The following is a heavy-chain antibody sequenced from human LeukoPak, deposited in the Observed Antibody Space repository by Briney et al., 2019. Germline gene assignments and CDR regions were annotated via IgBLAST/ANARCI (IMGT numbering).Heavy chain of an antibody. V-gene: IGHV3-7*01. CDR2: IRQDGSDK. CDR3: VRVSGFCTNGVCPSFDP. CDR1: GFTSTTAW. J-gene: IGHJ5*02. D-gene: IGHD2-8*01. Sequence: GGSLTLSCAISGFTSTTAWMTWVRQAPGKGLEWVADIRQDGSDKYYVDSVKGRFIISRDNAKKSVSLHMNSLRTEDTAVYYCVRVSGFCTNGVCPSFDPWGQGTLVTVSS.